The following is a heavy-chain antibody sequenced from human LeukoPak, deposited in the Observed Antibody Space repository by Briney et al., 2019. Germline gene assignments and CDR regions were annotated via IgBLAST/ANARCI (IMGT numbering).Heavy chain of an antibody. CDR2: IDGSGDST. CDR3: AKDGHGSGSYYNYYYYYYMDV. V-gene: IGHV3-23*01. CDR1: GFTFSSYA. Sequence: GGSLRLSCAASGFTFSSYAMSWVRQAPGKGLEWVSTIDGSGDSTYYADSAKGRFTISRDNSKNTLYLQMNSLRAEDTAVYYCAKDGHGSGSYYNYYYYYYMDVWGKGTTVTVSS. D-gene: IGHD3-10*01. J-gene: IGHJ6*03.